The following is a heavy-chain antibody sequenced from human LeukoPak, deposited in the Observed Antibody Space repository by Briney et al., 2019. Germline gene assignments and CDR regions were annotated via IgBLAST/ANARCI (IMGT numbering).Heavy chain of an antibody. CDR3: ARVSTWQQLGFDY. J-gene: IGHJ4*02. Sequence: GGSLRLSCAGSGFTFSNYSINWVRQAPGKGLEWVSSISPSSHYIYYADSVRGRFTISRDNARNSLYLQMNSLRDEDTAVYYCARVSTWQQLGFDYWGQGTLVTVSS. CDR2: ISPSSHYI. D-gene: IGHD6-13*01. CDR1: GFTFSNYS. V-gene: IGHV3-21*04.